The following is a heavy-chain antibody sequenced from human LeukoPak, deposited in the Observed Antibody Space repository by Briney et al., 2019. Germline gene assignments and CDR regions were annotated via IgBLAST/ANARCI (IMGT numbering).Heavy chain of an antibody. V-gene: IGHV3-30*03. CDR1: GFTFSSYG. D-gene: IGHD2-2*02. CDR2: ISYDGSNK. CDR3: ATYRHLPY. Sequence: PGGSLRLSCAASGFTFSSYGMHWVRQAPGKGLEWVAVISYDGSNKYYADSVKGRFTISRDNSKNTLYLQMSSLRAEDSAMYYCATYRHLPYWGQGILVTVSS. J-gene: IGHJ4*02.